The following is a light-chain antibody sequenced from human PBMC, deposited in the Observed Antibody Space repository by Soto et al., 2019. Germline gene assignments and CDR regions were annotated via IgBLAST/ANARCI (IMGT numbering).Light chain of an antibody. Sequence: DIQMTQSPSTLSASVGDRVTITCRASQSISSWLAWYQQKPGKAPNLLIYKASSLESGVPSRFSGSGSGTEFTLTISSLQPDDFATYYCQQSNNWPYTFGQGTKLEIK. CDR2: KAS. CDR1: QSISSW. CDR3: QQSNNWPYT. J-gene: IGKJ2*01. V-gene: IGKV1-5*03.